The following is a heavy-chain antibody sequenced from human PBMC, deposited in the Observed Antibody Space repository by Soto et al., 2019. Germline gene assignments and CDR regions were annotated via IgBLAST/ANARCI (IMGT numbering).Heavy chain of an antibody. CDR2: ITPSGGGT. CDR1: GYTFTLYY. V-gene: IGHV1-46*01. Sequence: ASVKVSCKASGYTFTLYYIHWVRQAPGQGLEWMGLITPSGGGTKYAQKFQGRVTMTTDTSTSTVYMELSSLKSEGTAVYYCAREYGYPDYFFDFWGQGTLVTVSS. CDR3: AREYGYPDYFFDF. D-gene: IGHD5-12*01. J-gene: IGHJ4*02.